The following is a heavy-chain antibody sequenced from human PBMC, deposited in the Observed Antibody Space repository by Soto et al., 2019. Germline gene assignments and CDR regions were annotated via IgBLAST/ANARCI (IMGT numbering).Heavy chain of an antibody. V-gene: IGHV3-23*01. CDR3: AKTPISDYFSYMDV. Sequence: PGGSLRLSCAASGFTFSSYAMSWVLQAPWKGLEWVSAISGSGGSTYYADSVKGRFTISRDNSKNTLYLQMNSLRAEDTAVYYCAKTPISDYFSYMDVWGKGATVTVAS. CDR1: GFTFSSYA. CDR2: ISGSGGST. J-gene: IGHJ6*03. D-gene: IGHD6-25*01.